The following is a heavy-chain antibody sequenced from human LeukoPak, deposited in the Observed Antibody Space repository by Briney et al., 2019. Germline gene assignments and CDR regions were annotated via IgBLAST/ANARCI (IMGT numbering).Heavy chain of an antibody. CDR2: IIPLFGSA. D-gene: IGHD3-10*01. CDR3: ARDLLGSAISYSSGAWDY. J-gene: IGHJ4*02. Sequence: GASVKVSCKASGGTFSNYAISWVRQAPGQGLEWMGGIIPLFGSADYAQKFQGRVTFTADESTSTAYMELSSLRPEDTAVYYCARDLLGSAISYSSGAWDYWGQGTLVTVSS. V-gene: IGHV1-69*13. CDR1: GGTFSNYA.